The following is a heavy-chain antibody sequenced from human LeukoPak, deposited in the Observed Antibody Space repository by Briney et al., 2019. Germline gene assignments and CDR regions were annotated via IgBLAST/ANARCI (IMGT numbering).Heavy chain of an antibody. J-gene: IGHJ4*02. CDR3: AKATVADYYFDY. Sequence: GGSLRLSCAASGFTFSSYGMHWVRQAPGKGPEWVAVITYDGSNKYYADSVKGRFTISRDNSKNTLYLQMNSPRAEDTAVYYCAKATVADYYFDYWGQGTLVTVSS. D-gene: IGHD6-19*01. V-gene: IGHV3-30*18. CDR2: ITYDGSNK. CDR1: GFTFSSYG.